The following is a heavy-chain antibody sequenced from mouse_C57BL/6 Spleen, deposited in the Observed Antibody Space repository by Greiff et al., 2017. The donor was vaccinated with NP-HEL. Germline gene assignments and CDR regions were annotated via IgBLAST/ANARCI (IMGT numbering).Heavy chain of an antibody. D-gene: IGHD2-1*01. J-gene: IGHJ2*01. CDR2: IYPRSGNT. V-gene: IGHV1-81*01. CDR3: AREEIYYGNYGFLDY. CDR1: GYTFTSYG. Sequence: QVQLKESGAELARPGASVKLSCKASGYTFTSYGISWVKQRTGQGLEWIGEIYPRSGNTYYNEKFKGKATLTADQSSSTAYLELRRLTSEDSAVYFCAREEIYYGNYGFLDYWGQGTTLTVSS.